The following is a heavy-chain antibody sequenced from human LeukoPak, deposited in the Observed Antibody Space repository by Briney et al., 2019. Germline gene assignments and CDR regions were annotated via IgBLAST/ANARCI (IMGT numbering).Heavy chain of an antibody. J-gene: IGHJ4*02. V-gene: IGHV3-23*01. CDR3: AKRGVVIRGILVIGYHQEAYHYDF. CDR2: ISERGGST. Sequence: GGSLRLSCVVSGISLSNYAMTWVRQAPGRGLEGVSYISERGGSTTYADSVKGRFTISRDTSLNTLYLQMNNLRAEDTAVYFCAKRGVVIRGILVIGYHQEAYHYDFWGQGGLVTVSS. D-gene: IGHD3-10*01. CDR1: GISLSNYA.